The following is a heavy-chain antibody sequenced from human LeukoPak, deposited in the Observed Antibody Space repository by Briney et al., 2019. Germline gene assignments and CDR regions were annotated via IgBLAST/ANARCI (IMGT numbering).Heavy chain of an antibody. D-gene: IGHD5-12*01. V-gene: IGHV3-23*01. Sequence: GGSLRLSCAASGFTFSSYAMSWVRQAPGKGLEWVSAISGSGGSTYYADSVKGRFTISRDNSKNTLYLQLNSLRPEDTAVYYCARDQLAYSGYDTLFDYWGQGTLVTVSS. CDR2: ISGSGGST. J-gene: IGHJ4*02. CDR1: GFTFSSYA. CDR3: ARDQLAYSGYDTLFDY.